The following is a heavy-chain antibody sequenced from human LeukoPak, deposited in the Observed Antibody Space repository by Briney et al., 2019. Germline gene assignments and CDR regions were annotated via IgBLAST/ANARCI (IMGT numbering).Heavy chain of an antibody. CDR3: TTGRRYQLYDY. D-gene: IGHD1-1*01. CDR2: FAPEDGEA. V-gene: IGHV1-24*01. J-gene: IGHJ4*02. Sequence: TSVKVSCKVFGNTLTELSMHWVRQAPGKGLESMGGFAPEDGEAIYAQQFQGRLTMTEGTSTDTAYMELSSLTSEDTAVYYCTTGRRYQLYDYWGQGTLVTVSS. CDR1: GNTLTELS.